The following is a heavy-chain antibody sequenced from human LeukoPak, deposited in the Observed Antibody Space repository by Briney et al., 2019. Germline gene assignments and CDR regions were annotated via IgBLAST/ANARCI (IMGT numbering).Heavy chain of an antibody. J-gene: IGHJ3*02. Sequence: GGSLRLSCAASGFTFDDYATHWVRQAPGKGLEWVSGISWNSGSIGYADSVKGRFTISRDNAKNSLYLQMNSLRAEDMALYDCARAHTPRCGLTDAFDIWGQGTMVTVSS. CDR1: GFTFDDYA. D-gene: IGHD5-12*01. CDR2: ISWNSGSI. V-gene: IGHV3-9*03. CDR3: ARAHTPRCGLTDAFDI.